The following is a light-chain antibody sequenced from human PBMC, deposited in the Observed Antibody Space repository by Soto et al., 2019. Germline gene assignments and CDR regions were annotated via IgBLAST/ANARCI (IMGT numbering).Light chain of an antibody. CDR2: GAS. CDR1: QSVSSN. CDR3: QQYYKWPLT. Sequence: EIVMTQSPATLSVSPGGGAPLSCLVSQSVSSNLAWYQQKPGQAPRLLIYGASTRATGIPARFSGSGSGTEFTLTISSLQSQDFAVYYCQQYYKWPLTFGGGTKVEIK. V-gene: IGKV3-15*01. J-gene: IGKJ4*01.